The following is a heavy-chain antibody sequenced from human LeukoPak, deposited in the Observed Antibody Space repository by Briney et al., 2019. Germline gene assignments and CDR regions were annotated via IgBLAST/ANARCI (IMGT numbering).Heavy chain of an antibody. CDR2: IYYSGST. Sequence: SETLSLTCTVSGGSISSYYWSWIRQPPGKGLEWIGSIYYSGSTYYNPSLKSRVTISVDTSKNQFSLKLSSVTAADTAVYYCARDPMAYAFDIWGQGTIVTVSS. J-gene: IGHJ3*02. V-gene: IGHV4-39*07. CDR1: GGSISSYY. CDR3: ARDPMAYAFDI. D-gene: IGHD3-10*01.